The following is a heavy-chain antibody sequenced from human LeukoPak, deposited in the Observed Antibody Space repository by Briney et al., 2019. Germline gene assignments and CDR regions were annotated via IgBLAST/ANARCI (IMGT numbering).Heavy chain of an antibody. Sequence: GGSLRLSCAASGFTFSSYSMNWVRQAPGEGLEWVSSISSSGSYIYYADSVKGRFTISRDNAKTSLYLQMNSLRAEDTAVYYCARAPGYYYDSSGYYLRSVYFDYWGQGTLVTVSS. V-gene: IGHV3-21*04. CDR3: ARAPGYYYDSSGYYLRSVYFDY. J-gene: IGHJ4*02. D-gene: IGHD3-22*01. CDR2: ISSSGSYI. CDR1: GFTFSSYS.